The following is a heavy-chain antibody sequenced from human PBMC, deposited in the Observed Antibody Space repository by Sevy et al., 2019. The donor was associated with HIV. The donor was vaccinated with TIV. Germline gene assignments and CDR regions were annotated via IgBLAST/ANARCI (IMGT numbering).Heavy chain of an antibody. Sequence: GGSLRLSCAASGITFISYAFSWVRQAPGKGLEWVSSISPSGGNTYYADSVKGRFTISRDNSKNTLDLQMNSLRAEDTAVYYCAKEDRSGFYWGQGTLVTVSS. J-gene: IGHJ4*02. CDR3: AKEDRSGFY. D-gene: IGHD3-22*01. CDR2: ISPSGGNT. CDR1: GITFISYA. V-gene: IGHV3-23*01.